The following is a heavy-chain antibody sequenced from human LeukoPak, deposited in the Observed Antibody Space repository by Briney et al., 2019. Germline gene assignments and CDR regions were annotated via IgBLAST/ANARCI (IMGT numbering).Heavy chain of an antibody. V-gene: IGHV4-39*07. J-gene: IGHJ4*02. CDR3: AVTTYSNYPGRFDY. D-gene: IGHD4-11*01. Sequence: SETLSLTCSVSGGSISSSSYYWGWIRQPPGKGLEWIASFYYSGSTYYNPSLKSRVTKAVDTSKNQFSLKLSSVTAADTAVYYCAVTTYSNYPGRFDYWGQGTLVTVSS. CDR2: FYYSGST. CDR1: GGSISSSSYY.